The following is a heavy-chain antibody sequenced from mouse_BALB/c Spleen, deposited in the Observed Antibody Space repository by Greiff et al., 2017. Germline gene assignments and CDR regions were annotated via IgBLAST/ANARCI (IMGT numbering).Heavy chain of an antibody. J-gene: IGHJ4*01. CDR2: ISCYNGAT. CDR1: GYSFTGYY. CDR3: ARRHGSSYVAAMDY. D-gene: IGHD1-1*01. Sequence: LVKTGASVKISCKASGYSFTGYYMHWVKQSHGKSLEWIGYISCYNGATSYNQKFKGKATFTVDTSSSTAYMQFNSLTSEDSAVYYCARRHGSSYVAAMDYWGQGTSVTVSS. V-gene: IGHV1S34*01.